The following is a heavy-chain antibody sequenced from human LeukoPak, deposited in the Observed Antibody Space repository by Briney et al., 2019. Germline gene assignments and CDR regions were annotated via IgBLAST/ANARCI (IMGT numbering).Heavy chain of an antibody. Sequence: GGSLRLSCAASGFTFSSYSMNWVRQAPGKGLEWVSYISSGSSTIYYADSVKGRFTISRDIAKNSLYLQMNSLRAEDTVVYYCARDLYGDYVFDYWGQGTLVTVSS. CDR3: ARDLYGDYVFDY. V-gene: IGHV3-48*01. D-gene: IGHD4-17*01. CDR2: ISSGSSTI. CDR1: GFTFSSYS. J-gene: IGHJ4*02.